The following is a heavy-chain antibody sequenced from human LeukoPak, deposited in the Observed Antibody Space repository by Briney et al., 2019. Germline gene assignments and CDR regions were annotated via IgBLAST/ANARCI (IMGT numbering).Heavy chain of an antibody. CDR2: IYYSGST. Sequence: PSETLSLTCTVSGGSISSSSYYWGWIRQPPGKGLEWIGSIYYSGSTYYNPSLKSRVTISVDTSKNQFSLKLSSVTAADTAVYYCARDRSSGWQGVFDIWGQGTMVTVSS. D-gene: IGHD6-19*01. J-gene: IGHJ3*02. CDR1: GGSISSSSYY. CDR3: ARDRSSGWQGVFDI. V-gene: IGHV4-39*07.